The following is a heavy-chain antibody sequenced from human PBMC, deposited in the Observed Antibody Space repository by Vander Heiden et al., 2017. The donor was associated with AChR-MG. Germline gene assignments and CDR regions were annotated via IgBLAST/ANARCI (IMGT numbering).Heavy chain of an antibody. CDR1: GYTFTSYD. J-gene: IGHJ6*03. Sequence: QVQLVQSGAEVKKPGASVKVSCKASGYTFTSYDINWVRQATGQGLEWMGWMNPNSGNTGYVQKFQGRVTMTRNTSISTAYMELTSLRSEDTAVYYCARMALKAGTTFSVQKSRNYYYYYMDVWGKGTTVTVSS. D-gene: IGHD1-7*01. CDR2: MNPNSGNT. CDR3: ARMALKAGTTFSVQKSRNYYYYYMDV. V-gene: IGHV1-8*01.